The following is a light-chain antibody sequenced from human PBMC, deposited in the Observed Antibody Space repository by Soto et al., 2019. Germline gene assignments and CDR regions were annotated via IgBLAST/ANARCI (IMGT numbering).Light chain of an antibody. CDR1: SSNIVINY. CDR3: AVCDDSLTGWV. V-gene: IGLV1-47*01. Sequence: QSVLTQPPSASGTPGQRVTISCSGSSSNIVINYVYWYKQLPGAAHKLLIFRSNQRPSGVTDRFSGSKSDTSASLAISGLLSEDEADYYCAVCDDSLTGWVFGGGTKLTVL. CDR2: RSN. J-gene: IGLJ3*02.